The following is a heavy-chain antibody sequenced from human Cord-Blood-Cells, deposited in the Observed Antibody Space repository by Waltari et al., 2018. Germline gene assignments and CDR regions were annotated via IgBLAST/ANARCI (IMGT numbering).Heavy chain of an antibody. CDR1: GGSFSGYY. CDR3: ARVGPYGSVPSIDDY. Sequence: QVQLQQWGAGLLKPSETLSLTCAVYGGSFSGYYWSWIRQPPGKGLEWIREINHSGSTNPNPASRSRVTISGDTTKNQFSLKLSSVTAADTAVYYCARVGPYGSVPSIDDYWGQGTLVTVSS. D-gene: IGHD3-10*01. J-gene: IGHJ4*02. V-gene: IGHV4-34*01. CDR2: INHSGST.